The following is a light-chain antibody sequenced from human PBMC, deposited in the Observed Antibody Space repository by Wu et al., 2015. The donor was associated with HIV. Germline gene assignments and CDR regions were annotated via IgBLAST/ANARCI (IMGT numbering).Light chain of an antibody. Sequence: EIVMTQSPAILSVSPGERATLSCRASQSVAFNLAWYQQKPGQAPRLLIYGASTRATDIPARFSGSGSGTEFTLTINSLQSEDSAVYYCQHYDNWPPWAFGQGTKVEIK. V-gene: IGKV3-15*01. CDR1: QSVAFN. J-gene: IGKJ1*01. CDR3: QHYDNWPPWA. CDR2: GAS.